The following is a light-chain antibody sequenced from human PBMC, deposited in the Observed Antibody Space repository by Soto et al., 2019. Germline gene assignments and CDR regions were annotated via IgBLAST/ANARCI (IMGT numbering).Light chain of an antibody. CDR3: QQYNNWPLYT. CDR2: GAS. Sequence: EIVMTQSPATLYVSPGERATLSCRASQRVSSNLAWYQQKPGQAPRLLIYGASSRATGIPGRFSGSGSGTEFTLTISSLQSEDFAVYYCQQYNNWPLYTFDQGTKVDIK. CDR1: QRVSSN. J-gene: IGKJ2*01. V-gene: IGKV3-15*01.